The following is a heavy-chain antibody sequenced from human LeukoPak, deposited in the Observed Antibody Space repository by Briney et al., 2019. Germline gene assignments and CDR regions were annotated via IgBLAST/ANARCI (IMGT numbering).Heavy chain of an antibody. J-gene: IGHJ4*02. CDR2: INPSGGST. V-gene: IGHV1-46*01. CDR1: GYTFTSYY. Sequence: ASVKVSCKASGYTFTSYYIHWVRQAPGQGLEWMGIINPSGGSTSYAQKFQGRVTMTRDTSTSTVYMELRSLRSDDTAVYYCARGIHTYYDILTGLNPLGYWGQGTLVTVSS. CDR3: ARGIHTYYDILTGLNPLGY. D-gene: IGHD3-9*01.